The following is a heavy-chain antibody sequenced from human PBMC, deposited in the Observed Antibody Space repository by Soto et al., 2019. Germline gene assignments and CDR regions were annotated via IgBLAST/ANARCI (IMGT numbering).Heavy chain of an antibody. V-gene: IGHV3-33*01. D-gene: IGHD6-6*01. CDR1: GFTFSSYG. CDR2: IWYDGSNK. Sequence: GGSLRFSCAASGFTFSSYGMHWVRQAPGKGLEWVAVIWYDGSNKYYADSVKGRFTISRDNSKNTLYLQMNSLRAEDTAVYYCARGLGSSSSLDYYGMDVWGQGTTVTVSS. J-gene: IGHJ6*02. CDR3: ARGLGSSSSLDYYGMDV.